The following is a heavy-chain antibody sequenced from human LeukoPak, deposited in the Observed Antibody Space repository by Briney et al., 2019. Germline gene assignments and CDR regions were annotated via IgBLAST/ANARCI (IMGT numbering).Heavy chain of an antibody. D-gene: IGHD5-18*01. CDR1: GFTFGDYA. CDR3: TRGEDTAMVWFDY. Sequence: GGSLRLSCTASGFTFGDYAMSWVRQAPGKGLEWVGFIRSKAYGGTTEYAASVKGRFTISRDDSKSIAYLQMNSLRTEDTAVYYCTRGEDTAMVWFDYWGQGTLVTVSS. J-gene: IGHJ4*02. CDR2: IRSKAYGGTT. V-gene: IGHV3-49*04.